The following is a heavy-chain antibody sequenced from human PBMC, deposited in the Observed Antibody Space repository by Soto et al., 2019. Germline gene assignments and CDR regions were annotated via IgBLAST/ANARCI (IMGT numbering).Heavy chain of an antibody. Sequence: SVKVSCTASGGTFSSYAISWVRQAPGQGLEWMGGIIPIFGTANYAQKFQGRVTITADESTSTAYMELSSLRSEDTAVYYCARHDCISSSCYYYYYYGMDVWGQGTTVTVSS. CDR1: GGTFSSYA. D-gene: IGHD2-2*01. V-gene: IGHV1-69*13. J-gene: IGHJ6*02. CDR2: IIPIFGTA. CDR3: ARHDCISSSCYYYYYYGMDV.